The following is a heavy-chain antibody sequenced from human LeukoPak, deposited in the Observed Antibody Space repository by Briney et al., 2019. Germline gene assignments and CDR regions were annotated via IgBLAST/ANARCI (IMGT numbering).Heavy chain of an antibody. CDR1: GFTFSSYW. V-gene: IGHV3-74*01. J-gene: IGHJ4*02. CDR2: INSDGSST. CDR3: ASLGEYYYDSSGSDYFDY. Sequence: GGSLRLSCGASGFTFSSYWMHWVRQAPGKGLVWVSRINSDGSSTSYADSVKGRFTISRDNAKNTLYLQMNSLRAEDTAVYYCASLGEYYYDSSGSDYFDYWGQGTLVTVSS. D-gene: IGHD3-22*01.